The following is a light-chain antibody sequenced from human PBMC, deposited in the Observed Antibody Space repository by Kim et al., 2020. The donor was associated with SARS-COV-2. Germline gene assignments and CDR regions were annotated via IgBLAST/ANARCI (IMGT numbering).Light chain of an antibody. Sequence: ASLGIRVTITGRASQNLESWLAWYQQKPGQPPKLLIYDASILESGVPSRFSGNGSGTEFTLSISNLQPDDFATYYCQQYNTYSYSFGQGTKLEI. J-gene: IGKJ2*01. CDR2: DAS. CDR1: QNLESW. V-gene: IGKV1-5*01. CDR3: QQYNTYSYS.